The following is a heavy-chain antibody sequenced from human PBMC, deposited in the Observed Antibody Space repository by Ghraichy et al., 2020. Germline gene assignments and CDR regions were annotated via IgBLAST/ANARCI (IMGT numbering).Heavy chain of an antibody. J-gene: IGHJ3*02. V-gene: IGHV4-39*07. CDR1: GGSISSSSYY. CDR3: ARDGITMIVVVITPDGAFDI. Sequence: SETLSLTCTVSGGSISSSSYYWGWIRQPPGKGLEWIGSIYYSGSTYYNPSLKSRVTISVDTSKNQFSLKLSSVTAADTAVYYCARDGITMIVVVITPDGAFDIWGQGTMVTVSS. D-gene: IGHD3-22*01. CDR2: IYYSGST.